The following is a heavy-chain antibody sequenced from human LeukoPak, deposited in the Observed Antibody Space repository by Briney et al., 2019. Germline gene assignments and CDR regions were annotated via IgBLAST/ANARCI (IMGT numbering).Heavy chain of an antibody. CDR2: IYTSGST. D-gene: IGHD3-3*01. V-gene: IGHV4-61*02. CDR3: ARLLETIFGVVWFDP. CDR1: GYSISSGYY. Sequence: SETLSLTCAVSGYSISSGYYWSWIRQPAGKGLEWIGRIYTSGSTNYNPSLKSRVTISVDTSKNQFSLKLSSVTAADTAVYYCARLLETIFGVVWFDPWGQGTLVTVSS. J-gene: IGHJ5*02.